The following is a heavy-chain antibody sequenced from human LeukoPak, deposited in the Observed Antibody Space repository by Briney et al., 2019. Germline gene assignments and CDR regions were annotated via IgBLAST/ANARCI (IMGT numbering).Heavy chain of an antibody. Sequence: GGSLRLSCAASGFTVSSNYMSWVRQAPGKGLEWVSVIYSGGSTYYADSVKGRFTISRDNSKNTLYLQMNSLRAEDTAVYYCASGPLLYGDYVDYYYGMDVWGQGTTVTVSS. CDR1: GFTVSSNY. CDR3: ASGPLLYGDYVDYYYGMDV. V-gene: IGHV3-66*01. CDR2: IYSGGST. J-gene: IGHJ6*02. D-gene: IGHD4-17*01.